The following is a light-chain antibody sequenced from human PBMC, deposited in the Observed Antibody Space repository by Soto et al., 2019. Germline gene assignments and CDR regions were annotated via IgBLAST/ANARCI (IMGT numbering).Light chain of an antibody. Sequence: QSVLTQPASVSGSPGQSITISCTGTSSDVGNYNLVSWYQQHPGKAPKFMIYEVSNRPSGVSNRFSGSKSGNTASLTISGLQAEDEADYYCSSYTSSSTLVFGGGTKLTVL. CDR1: SSDVGNYNL. V-gene: IGLV2-14*02. CDR2: EVS. J-gene: IGLJ2*01. CDR3: SSYTSSSTLV.